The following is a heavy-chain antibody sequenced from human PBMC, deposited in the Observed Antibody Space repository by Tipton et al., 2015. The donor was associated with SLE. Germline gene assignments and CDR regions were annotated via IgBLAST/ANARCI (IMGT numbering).Heavy chain of an antibody. CDR2: IYTSGTT. CDR3: ARDNWGKSEVRAFDI. J-gene: IGHJ3*02. Sequence: TLSLTCTVSGGSISSYYWSWIRQPPGKGLEWIGYIYTSGTTHYNPSLKSRVTISMDTSKNHFSLQLISVTAADTAVYFCARDNWGKSEVRAFDIWGPGTVVTVSS. V-gene: IGHV4-4*08. D-gene: IGHD3-16*01. CDR1: GGSISSYY.